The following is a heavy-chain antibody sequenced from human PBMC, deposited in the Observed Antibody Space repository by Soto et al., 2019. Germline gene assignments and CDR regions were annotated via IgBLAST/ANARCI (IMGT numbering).Heavy chain of an antibody. Sequence: SETLSLTCAVCGGSFSGYYWSWIRQPPGKGLEWIGEINHSGSTNYNPSLKSRVTISVDTSKNQFSLKLSSVTAADTAVYYCASQTAMVDYYYYYYYMDGWGKGTTVTVSS. CDR2: INHSGST. J-gene: IGHJ6*03. CDR3: ASQTAMVDYYYYYYYMDG. D-gene: IGHD5-18*01. CDR1: GGSFSGYY. V-gene: IGHV4-34*01.